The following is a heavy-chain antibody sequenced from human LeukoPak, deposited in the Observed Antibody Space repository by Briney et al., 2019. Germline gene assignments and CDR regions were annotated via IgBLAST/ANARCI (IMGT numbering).Heavy chain of an antibody. CDR3: ARDDSGDYVPFDY. Sequence: PGGSLRLSCAASWVTFRDYYMSSIRQAPGKGLEWGSYITSSGSTIYYADSVKGRFTISRDNAKNSLYLQMNSLRAEETAVYYCARDDSGDYVPFDYWGQGTLVTVSS. D-gene: IGHD4-17*01. CDR2: ITSSGSTI. V-gene: IGHV3-11*01. CDR1: WVTFRDYY. J-gene: IGHJ4*02.